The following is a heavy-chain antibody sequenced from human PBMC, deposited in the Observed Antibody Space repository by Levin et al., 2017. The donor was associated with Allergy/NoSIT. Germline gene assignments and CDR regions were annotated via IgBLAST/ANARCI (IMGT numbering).Heavy chain of an antibody. J-gene: IGHJ5*02. Sequence: GESLKISCKASGYTFINYSISWVRQAPGQGLEWMGWISPYNGNTIYAQNLQGRVTMTTDTSTSTAYMELRSLRSDDTAVYYCARDLDYGGWFDPWGQGTLVTVSS. CDR2: ISPYNGNT. D-gene: IGHD3/OR15-3a*01. CDR1: GYTFINYS. V-gene: IGHV1-18*01. CDR3: ARDLDYGGWFDP.